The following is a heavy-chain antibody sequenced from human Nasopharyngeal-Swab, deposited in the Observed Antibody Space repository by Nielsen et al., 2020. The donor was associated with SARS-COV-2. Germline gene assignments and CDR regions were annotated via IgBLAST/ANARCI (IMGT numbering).Heavy chain of an antibody. CDR1: GFTFTSSA. V-gene: IGHV1-58*02. J-gene: IGHJ4*02. Sequence: SVKVSCKASGFTFTSSAMQWVRQARGQRIEWIGWIVVGSGNTNYAQKFQERVTITRDMSTSTAYMELSSLRSEDTAVYYCAAGGGYGSGSYHDAGVEYWGQGTLVTVSS. D-gene: IGHD3-10*01. CDR2: IVVGSGNT. CDR3: AAGGGYGSGSYHDAGVEY.